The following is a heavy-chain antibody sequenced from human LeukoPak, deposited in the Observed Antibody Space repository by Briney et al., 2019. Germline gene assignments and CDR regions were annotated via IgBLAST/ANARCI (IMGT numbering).Heavy chain of an antibody. J-gene: IGHJ4*02. V-gene: IGHV1-8*01. CDR3: ARLPEGEPPKIPYLDY. CDR2: MNPYSGNT. CDR1: GYTFPSYD. Sequence: GASVTVSYKASGYTFPSYDINWVRQATGQGLEWMGWMNPYSGNTGYAQQFQGRVTMTRTNSISTAYMELSSLRSEDKAVYYCARLPEGEPPKIPYLDYWGQGTLVTVSS. D-gene: IGHD3-16*01.